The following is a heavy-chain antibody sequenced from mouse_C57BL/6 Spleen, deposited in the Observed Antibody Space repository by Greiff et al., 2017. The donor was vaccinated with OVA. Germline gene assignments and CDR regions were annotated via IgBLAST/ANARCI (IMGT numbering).Heavy chain of an antibody. Sequence: QVQLQQPGAELVKPGASVKMSCKASGYTFTSYWITWVKQRPGQGLEWIGDIYPGSGSTNYNEKFKSKATLTVDTSSSTAYMQLSSLTSEDSAVYYCARSYYGSSFCAYWGQGTLATVSA. J-gene: IGHJ3*01. CDR1: GYTFTSYW. D-gene: IGHD1-1*01. CDR2: IYPGSGST. CDR3: ARSYYGSSFCAY. V-gene: IGHV1-55*01.